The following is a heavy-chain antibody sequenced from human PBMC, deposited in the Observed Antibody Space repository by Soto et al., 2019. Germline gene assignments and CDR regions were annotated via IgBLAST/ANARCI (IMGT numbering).Heavy chain of an antibody. CDR1: GYTFTSYD. J-gene: IGHJ5*02. CDR3: ARRGRITMVRANWFDP. Sequence: QVQLVQSGAEVKKPGASVKVSCKASGYTFTSYDINWVRQATGQGLEWMGWMNPNSGNTGYAQKFQGRVTMTRNTSIGTAYMELSSLRSEDTAVYYCARRGRITMVRANWFDPWGQGTLVTVSS. V-gene: IGHV1-8*01. D-gene: IGHD3-10*01. CDR2: MNPNSGNT.